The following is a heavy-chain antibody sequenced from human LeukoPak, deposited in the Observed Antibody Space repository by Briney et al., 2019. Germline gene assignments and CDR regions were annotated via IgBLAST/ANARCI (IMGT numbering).Heavy chain of an antibody. Sequence: PGGSLRLSCAASGFTFSSYAMNWVRQAPGKGLEWVAFIRYDGSSRYYADSVKGRFTIFRDDSKSTLYLQMNSLRPEDRAVYFCARPLNCGGDCYSRFDYWGQGTLVTVSS. V-gene: IGHV3-30*02. J-gene: IGHJ4*02. D-gene: IGHD2-21*02. CDR1: GFTFSSYA. CDR3: ARPLNCGGDCYSRFDY. CDR2: IRYDGSSR.